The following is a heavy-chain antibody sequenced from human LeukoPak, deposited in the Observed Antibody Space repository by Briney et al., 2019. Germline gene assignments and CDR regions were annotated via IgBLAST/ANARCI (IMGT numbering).Heavy chain of an antibody. Sequence: QSGGSLRLSCAASGFTFSTSAMHWVRQAPGKGLEWVALISYDGSNKYYADFVRGRFTITRDNSKNTVSLQMNSLRAEDTAVYYCTRDQGLTTPAGDAFDIWGQGTMVTVSS. J-gene: IGHJ3*02. D-gene: IGHD3-3*01. V-gene: IGHV3-30*04. CDR3: TRDQGLTTPAGDAFDI. CDR2: ISYDGSNK. CDR1: GFTFSTSA.